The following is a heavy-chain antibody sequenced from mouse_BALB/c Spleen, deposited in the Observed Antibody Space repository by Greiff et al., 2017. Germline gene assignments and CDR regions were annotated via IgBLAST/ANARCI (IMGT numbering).Heavy chain of an antibody. V-gene: IGHV2-9*02. CDR3: ARATFYAMDY. CDR1: GFSLTSYG. D-gene: IGHD1-1*01. CDR2: IWAGGST. Sequence: VNLVESGPGLVAPSQSLSITCTVSGFSLTSYGVHWVRQPPGKGLEWLGVIWAGGSTNYNSALMSRLSISKDNSKSQVFLKMNSLQTDDTAMYYCARATFYAMDYWGQGTSVTVSS. J-gene: IGHJ4*01.